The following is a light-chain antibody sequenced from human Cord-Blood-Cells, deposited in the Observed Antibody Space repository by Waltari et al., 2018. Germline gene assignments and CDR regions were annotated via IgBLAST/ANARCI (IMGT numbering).Light chain of an antibody. CDR2: DGS. CDR3: SSYTSSSTPYV. J-gene: IGLJ1*01. V-gene: IGLV2-14*01. CDR1: SSDGGGYNQ. Sequence: QSSRTQPASVSGSPGQSTPISCTGTSSDGGGYNQDSCEQQHPGQAPKLMFYDGSKRPSGVSNRFSGSKSGNTASLTISGLQAEDEADYYCSSYTSSSTPYVFGTGTKVTVL.